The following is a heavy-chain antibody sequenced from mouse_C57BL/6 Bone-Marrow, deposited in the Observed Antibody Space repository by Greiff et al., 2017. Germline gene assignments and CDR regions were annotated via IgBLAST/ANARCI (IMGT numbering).Heavy chain of an antibody. V-gene: IGHV1-39*01. CDR2: INPNYGTT. CDR3: ARSVGFLITTVVADWYFDV. J-gene: IGHJ1*03. Sequence: VHVKQSGPELVKPGASVKISCKASGYSFTDYNMNWVKQSNGKSLEWIGVINPNYGTTSYNQKFKGKATLTVDQSSSTAYMQLNSLTSEDSAVYYCARSVGFLITTVVADWYFDVWGTGTTVTVSS. D-gene: IGHD1-1*01. CDR1: GYSFTDYN.